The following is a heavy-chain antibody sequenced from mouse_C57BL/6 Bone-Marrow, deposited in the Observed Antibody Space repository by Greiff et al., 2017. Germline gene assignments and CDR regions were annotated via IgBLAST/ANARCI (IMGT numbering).Heavy chain of an antibody. D-gene: IGHD2-1*01. Sequence: VQLQQSGPELVKPGASVKIPCKASGYTFTDYNMDWVKQSHGTSLEWIGDSNPNNGGTIYNQQFKGKATLTVDKSSSTAYMELRSQTSEDTAVYDCARGCNYVYDYAMDYWGKGTSVTVSS. CDR2: SNPNNGGT. CDR3: ARGCNYVYDYAMDY. V-gene: IGHV1-18*01. J-gene: IGHJ4*01. CDR1: GYTFTDYN.